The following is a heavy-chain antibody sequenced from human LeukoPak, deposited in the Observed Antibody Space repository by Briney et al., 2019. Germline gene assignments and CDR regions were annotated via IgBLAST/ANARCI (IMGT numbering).Heavy chain of an antibody. V-gene: IGHV4-34*01. Sequence: KPSETLSLTCAVYGGSFSGYYWSWIRKPPGEGLEWIGEINHSGSTNYNPSLKSRVTISVDTSKNQFSLKLSSVTAADTAVYYCARGLGSSWVGDYWGQGTLVTVSS. CDR2: INHSGST. CDR1: GGSFSGYY. CDR3: ARGLGSSWVGDY. J-gene: IGHJ4*02. D-gene: IGHD6-13*01.